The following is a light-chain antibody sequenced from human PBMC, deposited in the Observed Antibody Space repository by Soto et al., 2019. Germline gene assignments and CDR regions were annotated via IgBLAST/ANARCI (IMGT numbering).Light chain of an antibody. V-gene: IGKV3-20*01. CDR1: QSVSSSY. CDR2: GAS. CDR3: QQYGSSLYT. J-gene: IGKJ2*01. Sequence: EIVLTQSPGTLSLSPGERATLSCRASQSVSSSYLAWYQQKPGQAPRLLIYGASSRATGIPDGFSGSGSGTVFTLTISRLEPEDFAVYYCQQYGSSLYTFGQGTKLEIK.